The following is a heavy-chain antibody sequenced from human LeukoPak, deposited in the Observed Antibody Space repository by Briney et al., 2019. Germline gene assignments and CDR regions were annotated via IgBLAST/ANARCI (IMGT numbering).Heavy chain of an antibody. V-gene: IGHV3-9*01. CDR2: INWNSDSI. Sequence: QSGGSLRLSCAVSGFTFDDYAMHWVRQVPGKGLEWVSGINWNSDSIGYADSVKGRFTTSRDNAKNSLYLQMNSLRAEDTAVYYCAKAGGPYYYDSSGQDSTYYYMDVWGKGTTVTISS. J-gene: IGHJ6*03. D-gene: IGHD3-22*01. CDR1: GFTFDDYA. CDR3: AKAGGPYYYDSSGQDSTYYYMDV.